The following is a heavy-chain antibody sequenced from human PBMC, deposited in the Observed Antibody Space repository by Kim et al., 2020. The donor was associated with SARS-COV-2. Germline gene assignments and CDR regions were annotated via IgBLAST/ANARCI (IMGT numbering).Heavy chain of an antibody. D-gene: IGHD2-21*02. CDR2: IIPFYGAA. CDR1: GGTFSSSA. V-gene: IGHV1-69*13. Sequence: SVKVSCKGSGGTFSSSAITWVRQAPGHGLEWMGGIIPFYGAATYAQDFQGRVTISADVSTTTAYMELRSLRPDDTAVYFCAGGPTTTVVTQPFDFWGQGTLVTVSS. J-gene: IGHJ4*02. CDR3: AGGPTTTVVTQPFDF.